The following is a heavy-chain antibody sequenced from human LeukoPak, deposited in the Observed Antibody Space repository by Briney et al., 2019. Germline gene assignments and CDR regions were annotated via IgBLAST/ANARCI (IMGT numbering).Heavy chain of an antibody. J-gene: IGHJ4*02. CDR2: ISSSSNYI. Sequence: GGSLRLSCAASGFTFSSYNMNWVRQAPGKGLEWVSSISSSSNYIYYADSVKGRFTISRDNAKNSLYLQMNSLRAEDTAVYYCARDMYSSSWYIDYWGQGTLVTVSS. CDR3: ARDMYSSSWYIDY. D-gene: IGHD6-13*01. CDR1: GFTFSSYN. V-gene: IGHV3-21*01.